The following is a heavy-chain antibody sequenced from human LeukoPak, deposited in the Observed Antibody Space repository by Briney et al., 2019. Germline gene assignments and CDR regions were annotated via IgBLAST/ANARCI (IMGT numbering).Heavy chain of an antibody. CDR2: ISGSGGST. CDR3: AKGQVGWYYFTMDV. J-gene: IGHJ6*02. V-gene: IGHV3-23*01. Sequence: GGSLRLSCAASGFTVSSNYMSWVRQAPGKGLEWVSAISGSGGSTYYAESVKGRFTISRDNSKNTLYLQMNSLRAEDTAVYYCAKGQVGWYYFTMDVWGQGTTVTVSS. CDR1: GFTVSSNY. D-gene: IGHD6-19*01.